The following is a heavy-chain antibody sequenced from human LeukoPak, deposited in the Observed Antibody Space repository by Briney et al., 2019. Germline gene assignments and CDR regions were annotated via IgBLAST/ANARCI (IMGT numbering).Heavy chain of an antibody. J-gene: IGHJ4*02. CDR1: DYSISSGYY. V-gene: IGHV4-38-2*02. D-gene: IGHD3-22*01. CDR2: IYHSGSS. CDR3: AREHYYDSTAYLD. Sequence: PSETLSLTCTVSDYSISSGYYWGWIRQSPGKGLAWIGSIYHSGSSYYNPSLKSRVTISVDTSKNHFSLKLTSVTAADTAVYYCAREHYYDSTAYLDWGQGTLVSVSS.